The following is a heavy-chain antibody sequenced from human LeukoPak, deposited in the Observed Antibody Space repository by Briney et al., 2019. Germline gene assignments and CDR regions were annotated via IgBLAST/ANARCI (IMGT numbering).Heavy chain of an antibody. J-gene: IGHJ3*02. CDR1: GGSISGYY. CDR2: VYTSGST. Sequence: PSETLSLTCTVSGGSISGYYWSWIRQPAGKGLEWIGRVYTSGSTHYNPSLKSRVTMSVDTSKNQFSLKLSSVTAADTAVYYCARLITGTTTAFDIWGHGTMVTVSS. V-gene: IGHV4-4*07. D-gene: IGHD1-7*01. CDR3: ARLITGTTTAFDI.